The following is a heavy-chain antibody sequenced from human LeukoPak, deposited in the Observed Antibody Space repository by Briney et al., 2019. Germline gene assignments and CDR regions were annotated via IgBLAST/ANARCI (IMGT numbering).Heavy chain of an antibody. Sequence: PSETLSLTCTVSGGSISSSSYHWGWIRQPPGKGLEWIGSIYYTGTTYYYPSLKSRVTISVDTSKNQFSLKVSSLTAADTAVYYCATTYDYTSGVYDYWGQGTLVTVSS. D-gene: IGHD6-19*01. V-gene: IGHV4-39*01. CDR1: GGSISSSSYH. CDR2: IYYTGTT. CDR3: ATTYDYTSGVYDY. J-gene: IGHJ4*02.